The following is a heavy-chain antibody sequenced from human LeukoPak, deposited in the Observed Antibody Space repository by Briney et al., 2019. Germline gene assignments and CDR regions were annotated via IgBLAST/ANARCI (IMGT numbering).Heavy chain of an antibody. CDR3: ARVGGNSESYGWFGP. CDR1: GGSISDY. D-gene: IGHD4-23*01. V-gene: IGHV4-4*07. J-gene: IGHJ5*02. Sequence: PSETLSLTCTVSGGSISDYWSWIRQSAGKGLEWIGHIYSTGTNNYNPSLRSRVTLSVDTSKNQFSLKLRSATAADTAVYYCARVGGNSESYGWFGPWGQGSLVTVSS. CDR2: IYSTGTN.